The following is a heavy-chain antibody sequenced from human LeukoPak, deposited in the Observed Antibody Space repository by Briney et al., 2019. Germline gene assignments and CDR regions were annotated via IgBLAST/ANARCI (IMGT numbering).Heavy chain of an antibody. V-gene: IGHV3-48*02. J-gene: IGHJ4*02. D-gene: IGHD5-18*01. CDR1: GFTFSSYG. Sequence: PGGSLRLSCAASGFTFSSYGMHWVRQAPGKGLEWLSYISWGSNVIYYADSVKGRFTTSRDDAKNSLFLQMNSLTDEDTAVYYCARDPGYSYALDYWGRGTLVTVSS. CDR2: ISWGSNVI. CDR3: ARDPGYSYALDY.